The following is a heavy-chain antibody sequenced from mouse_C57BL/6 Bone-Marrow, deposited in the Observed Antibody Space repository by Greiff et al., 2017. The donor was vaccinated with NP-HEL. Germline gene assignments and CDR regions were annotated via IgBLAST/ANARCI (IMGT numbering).Heavy chain of an antibody. J-gene: IGHJ2*01. D-gene: IGHD1-1*01. CDR3: ARSQGITVVASFDY. Sequence: QVQLQQPGAELVKPGASVKLSCKASGYTFTSYWMHWVKQRPGQGLEWIGMIHPNSGSTNYNEKFKSKATLTVDKSSSTAYMQLSSLTSEDSAVYYCARSQGITVVASFDYGGQGTTLTVSS. CDR1: GYTFTSYW. CDR2: IHPNSGST. V-gene: IGHV1-64*01.